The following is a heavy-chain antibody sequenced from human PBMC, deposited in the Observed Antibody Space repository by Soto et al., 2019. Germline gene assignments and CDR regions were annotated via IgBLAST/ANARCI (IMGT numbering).Heavy chain of an antibody. CDR1: GVSVRSYA. V-gene: IGHV3-23*01. CDR2: ISGSGGST. J-gene: IGHJ4*02. CDR3: AKSGRGYCSGGSCTGY. Sequence: GWSLRLACAACGVSVRSYAMGWVRQAPGKGLEWVSAISGSGGSTYYADSVKGRFTISRDNSKNTLYLQMNSLRVEDTAVYYCAKSGRGYCSGGSCTGYWGQGTLVTVSS. D-gene: IGHD2-15*01.